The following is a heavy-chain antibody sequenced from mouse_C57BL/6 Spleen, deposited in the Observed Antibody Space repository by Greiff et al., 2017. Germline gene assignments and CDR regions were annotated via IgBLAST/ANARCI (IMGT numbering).Heavy chain of an antibody. CDR2: IDPNSGGT. D-gene: IGHD1-1*01. Sequence: VQLQQPGAELVKPGASVKLSCKASGYTFTSYWMHWVKQRPGRGLEWIGRIDPNSGGTKYNEKFKSKATLTVDKPSSTAYMQRSSLTSEDSAVYYCARSLFITTVVGDFDYWGQGTTRTVSS. J-gene: IGHJ2*01. CDR3: ARSLFITTVVGDFDY. V-gene: IGHV1-72*01. CDR1: GYTFTSYW.